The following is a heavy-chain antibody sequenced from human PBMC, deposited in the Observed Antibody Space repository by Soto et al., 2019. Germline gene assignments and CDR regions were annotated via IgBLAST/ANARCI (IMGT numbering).Heavy chain of an antibody. Sequence: GGSLRLSCAASGFNFGVFGMHWVRQAPGKGLEWLSVLSYEGSEEYYADSVRGRFTIPRDNSKNTLFLQMDSLRVDDTGVYYCALTRRSSLLEVAGPGFEYWGQGTLVTVSS. D-gene: IGHD6-19*01. J-gene: IGHJ4*02. CDR2: LSYEGSEE. CDR1: GFNFGVFG. CDR3: ALTRRSSLLEVAGPGFEY. V-gene: IGHV3-30*03.